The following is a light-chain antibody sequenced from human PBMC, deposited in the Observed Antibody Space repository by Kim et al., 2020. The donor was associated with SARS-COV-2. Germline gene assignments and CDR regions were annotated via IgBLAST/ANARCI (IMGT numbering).Light chain of an antibody. V-gene: IGKV3-20*01. CDR2: GAS. Sequence: GDKTTLSCRASQSVTGTYVAWYQQKPGQAPRLLIYGASTRATGIPDRFSGSGSGTDFTLTISRLEPEDFALYYCQQYGSSPPAWAFGQGTKVDIK. CDR3: QQYGSSPPAWA. CDR1: QSVTGTY. J-gene: IGKJ1*01.